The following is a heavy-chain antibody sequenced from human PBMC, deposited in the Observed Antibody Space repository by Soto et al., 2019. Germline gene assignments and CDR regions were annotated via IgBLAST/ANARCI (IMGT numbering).Heavy chain of an antibody. CDR1: GGTFSSYA. Sequence: QVQLAQSGAEVKKPGSSVKVSCKASGGTFSSYAISWVRQAPGQGLEWMGGIIPIFGTANYAQKFQGRVTITADESTSTAYMELSSLRSEDTAVYYCARGPILGLMVYAGYFDYWGQGTLVTVSS. CDR3: ARGPILGLMVYAGYFDY. D-gene: IGHD2-8*01. J-gene: IGHJ4*02. CDR2: IIPIFGTA. V-gene: IGHV1-69*01.